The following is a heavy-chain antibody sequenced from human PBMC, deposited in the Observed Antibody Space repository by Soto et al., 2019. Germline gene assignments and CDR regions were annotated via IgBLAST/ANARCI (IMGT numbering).Heavy chain of an antibody. CDR2: INPNSGGT. CDR3: ARGITMIVVAPLSH. Sequence: ASVKVSCKASGYTFTGYYMHWVRQAPGQGLEWMGWINPNSGGTNYAQKFQGRVTMTRDTSISTAYMELSRLRSDDTAVYYCARGITMIVVAPLSHWGQGXLVTVHS. D-gene: IGHD3-22*01. V-gene: IGHV1-2*02. CDR1: GYTFTGYY. J-gene: IGHJ4*02.